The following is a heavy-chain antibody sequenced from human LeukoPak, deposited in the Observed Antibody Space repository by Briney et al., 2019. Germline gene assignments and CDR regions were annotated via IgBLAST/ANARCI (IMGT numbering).Heavy chain of an antibody. CDR3: ARETRRDGTLRAFDI. CDR2: IYHSEST. Sequence: SETLSLTCAVSGGSISSGGYSWIWIRQPPGKGLECIGYIYHSESTYDNPSLKSRVTISGDRSKNQFSLKLSSVTAADTAVYYCARETRRDGTLRAFDIWGQGTMVTVSS. V-gene: IGHV4-30-2*01. J-gene: IGHJ3*02. CDR1: GGSISSGGYS. D-gene: IGHD5-24*01.